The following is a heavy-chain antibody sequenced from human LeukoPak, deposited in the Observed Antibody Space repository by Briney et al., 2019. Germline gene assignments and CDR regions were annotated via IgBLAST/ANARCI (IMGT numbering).Heavy chain of an antibody. Sequence: GGSLRLSCAASGFTVSSNYMSWVRQAPGKGLEWVSVIYSGGSTYYADSVKGRFTISRDNSKNTLYLQMNSLRAEDTAVYYCAKDAAGSYYDSSGYYPFDYWGQGTLVTVSS. CDR3: AKDAAGSYYDSSGYYPFDY. CDR2: IYSGGST. D-gene: IGHD3-22*01. J-gene: IGHJ4*02. V-gene: IGHV3-53*01. CDR1: GFTVSSNY.